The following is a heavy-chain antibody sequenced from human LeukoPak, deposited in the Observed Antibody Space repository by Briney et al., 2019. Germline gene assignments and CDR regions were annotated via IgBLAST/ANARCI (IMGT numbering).Heavy chain of an antibody. CDR1: GYTFTSYG. D-gene: IGHD2-2*01. CDR2: ISAYNGNT. J-gene: IGHJ4*02. CDR3: ARVVVVPAAMRDVFDY. Sequence: GASVKVSCKASGYTFTSYGISWVRQAPGQGLEWMGWISAYNGNTNYAQKLPGRVTMTTDTSTSTAYIELRSLRSDDTAVYYCARVVVVPAAMRDVFDYWGQGTLVTVSS. V-gene: IGHV1-18*01.